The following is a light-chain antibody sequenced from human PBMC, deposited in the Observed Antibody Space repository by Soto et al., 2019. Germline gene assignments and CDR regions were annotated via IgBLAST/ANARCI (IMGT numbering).Light chain of an antibody. CDR1: QSVSSSY. J-gene: IGKJ5*01. Sequence: PGERVTLSCRASQSVSSSYLAWYQQKPGQAPRLLIYDASNRATGIPARFSGSGSGTDFTLTISSLEPEDFAVYYCQQRSNWPHSITFGQGTRLEIK. CDR3: QQRSNWPHSIT. CDR2: DAS. V-gene: IGKV3-11*01.